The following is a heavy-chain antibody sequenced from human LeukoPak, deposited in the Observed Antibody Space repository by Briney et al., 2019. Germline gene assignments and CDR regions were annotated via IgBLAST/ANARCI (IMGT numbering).Heavy chain of an antibody. V-gene: IGHV1-2*02. D-gene: IGHD6-19*01. CDR2: INPNSGGT. CDR3: AREMMNGSGWTNHDY. J-gene: IGHJ4*02. CDR1: GYTFTGYY. Sequence: ASVKVSCKASGYTFTGYYMHWVRQAPGQGLEWMGWINPNSGGTNYAQKFQGRVTMTRDTSISTAYMELSRLRSDDTAVYYCAREMMNGSGWTNHDYRGQGTLVTVSS.